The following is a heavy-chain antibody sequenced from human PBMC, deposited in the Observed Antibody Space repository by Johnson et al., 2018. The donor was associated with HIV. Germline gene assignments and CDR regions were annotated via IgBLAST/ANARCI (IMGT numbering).Heavy chain of an antibody. Sequence: VQLVESGGGLVQPGGSLRLSCAASGFTVSSNYMSWVRQAPGKGLEWVSVIYSGGTTYYVDSVKGRFTISRDNSKNTLSLQMNSLRAEDTAVYYCTKMGALGAFDIWGQGTMVTVSS. CDR2: IYSGGTT. J-gene: IGHJ3*02. V-gene: IGHV3-66*02. CDR3: TKMGALGAFDI. D-gene: IGHD3-16*01. CDR1: GFTVSSNY.